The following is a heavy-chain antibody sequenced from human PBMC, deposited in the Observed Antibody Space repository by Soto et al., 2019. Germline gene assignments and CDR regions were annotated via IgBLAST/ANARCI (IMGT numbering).Heavy chain of an antibody. CDR1: GFTFSSYG. CDR3: AKDRIPMIVVGPLDY. Sequence: QVQLVESGGGVVQPGRSLRLSCAASGFTFSSYGMHWVRQAPGKGLEWVAVISYDGSNKYYADSVKGRFTISRDNSKNTLYLQMNSLRAEDTAVYYCAKDRIPMIVVGPLDYWGQGTLVTVSS. V-gene: IGHV3-30*18. CDR2: ISYDGSNK. D-gene: IGHD3-22*01. J-gene: IGHJ4*02.